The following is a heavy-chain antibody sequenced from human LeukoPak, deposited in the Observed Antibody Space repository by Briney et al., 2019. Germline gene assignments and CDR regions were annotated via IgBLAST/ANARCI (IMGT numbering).Heavy chain of an antibody. Sequence: GASVKVSCKASGGTFSSYAISWVRQAPGQGLEWMGRIIPILGIANYAQKFQGRVTITADKSTSTAYMELSSLRSEDTAVYYCAGDGPSGYSGYEYVDYWGQGTLVTVSS. CDR3: AGDGPSGYSGYEYVDY. D-gene: IGHD5-12*01. CDR1: GGTFSSYA. CDR2: IIPILGIA. J-gene: IGHJ4*02. V-gene: IGHV1-69*04.